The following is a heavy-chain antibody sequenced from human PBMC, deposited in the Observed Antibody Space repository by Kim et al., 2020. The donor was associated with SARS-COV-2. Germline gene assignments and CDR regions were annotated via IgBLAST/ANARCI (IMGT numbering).Heavy chain of an antibody. CDR2: IYYSGST. D-gene: IGHD3-9*01. Sequence: SETLSLTCTVSGGSISSSSYYWGWIRQPPGKGLEWIGSIYYSGSTYYNPSLKSRVTISVDTSKNQFSLKLSSVTAADTAVYYCARSCYDILTGYYIPCYWGQGTLVTVSS. J-gene: IGHJ4*02. CDR3: ARSCYDILTGYYIPCY. CDR1: GGSISSSSYY. V-gene: IGHV4-39*01.